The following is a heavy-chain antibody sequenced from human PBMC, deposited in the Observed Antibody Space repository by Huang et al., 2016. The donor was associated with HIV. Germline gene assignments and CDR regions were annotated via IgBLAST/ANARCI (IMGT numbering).Heavy chain of an antibody. D-gene: IGHD6-13*01. V-gene: IGHV3-30*18. CDR2: ISDDAKTK. CDR1: GFTFSSYG. CDR3: AKGGSAAAVLDF. J-gene: IGHJ4*02. Sequence: QVQLVESGGGVVQPGRSLRISCAASGFTFSSYGMHWVRQAPGKGREWVAVISDDAKTKYYADSVKGRFGISRDNSKTTVYLQLNSLRLEDTAVYYCAKGGSAAAVLDFWGQGTLVTVSS.